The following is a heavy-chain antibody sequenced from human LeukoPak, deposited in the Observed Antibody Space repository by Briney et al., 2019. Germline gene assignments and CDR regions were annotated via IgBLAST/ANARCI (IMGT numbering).Heavy chain of an antibody. Sequence: GGSLSLSCAASGFTLSNYDMNWVRQAPGKGLDWVSSISTSSRYIYYKDSVRGRFTISRDDAKNSLYLEMNSLRAEDTAVYYCARADCSSSTCYLRRSWFDPWGQGTLVTVSS. CDR2: ISTSSRYI. CDR3: ARADCSSSTCYLRRSWFDP. D-gene: IGHD2-2*01. J-gene: IGHJ5*02. CDR1: GFTLSNYD. V-gene: IGHV3-21*01.